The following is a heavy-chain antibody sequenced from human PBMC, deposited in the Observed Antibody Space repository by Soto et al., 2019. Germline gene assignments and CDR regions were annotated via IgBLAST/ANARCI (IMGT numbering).Heavy chain of an antibody. CDR3: ARGPMTTVTTWGDWYFDL. Sequence: QVQLVESGGGVVRPGRSLRLSCATSGFTFSSYGMHWVRQGPGKGLEWVAVIWYDGTNKYYADSVNGRFTISRDDSKNTLYLQMNSLRAEDTAVYYCARGPMTTVTTWGDWYFDLWGRGTLVTVSS. D-gene: IGHD4-17*01. J-gene: IGHJ2*01. CDR1: GFTFSSYG. V-gene: IGHV3-33*01. CDR2: IWYDGTNK.